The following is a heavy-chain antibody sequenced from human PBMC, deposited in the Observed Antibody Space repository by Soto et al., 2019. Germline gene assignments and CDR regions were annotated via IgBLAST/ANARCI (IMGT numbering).Heavy chain of an antibody. D-gene: IGHD3-3*01. V-gene: IGHV1-18*01. CDR2: ISPYNGNT. CDR3: ARDLVSCSEFWRAYTGGYFDY. CDR1: GYTFRNYG. J-gene: IGHJ4*02. Sequence: QVQLVQSGAEVKRPGASVKVSCKASGYTFRNYGITWVRQAPGQGLEWMAWISPYNGNTNYAQDLHGRVTMTTDTSTITAYMELRSLTSEDTAMYYCARDLVSCSEFWRAYTGGYFDYWGQGTLVTVSA.